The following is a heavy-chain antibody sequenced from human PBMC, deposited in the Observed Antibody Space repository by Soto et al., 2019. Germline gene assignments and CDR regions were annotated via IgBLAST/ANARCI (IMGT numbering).Heavy chain of an antibody. J-gene: IGHJ6*02. CDR1: GYTFTGYY. D-gene: IGHD3-9*01. Sequence: RASVKVSCKASGYTFTGYYMHWVRQAPGQGLEWMGWINPNSGGTNYAQKFQGRVTMTRDTSISTAYMELSRLRSDDTAVYYCATASHYDILTGYYSFVVGGMDIWGQGTMVTVSS. CDR2: INPNSGGT. V-gene: IGHV1-2*02. CDR3: ATASHYDILTGYYSFVVGGMDI.